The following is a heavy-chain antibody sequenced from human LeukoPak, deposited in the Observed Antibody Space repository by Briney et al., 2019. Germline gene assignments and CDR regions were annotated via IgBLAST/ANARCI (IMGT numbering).Heavy chain of an antibody. Sequence: PGGSRSLSCGASGFTFSTAWMSWDRQAPGKGLEWVARIKAKGFGETTDYAAPVRGRFSISRDDSKNTMYLQMNSLKTEDTAMYYCVIDDYYDKSGPSGADYFDYWGQGTLVTVSS. CDR2: IKAKGFGETT. J-gene: IGHJ4*02. D-gene: IGHD3-22*01. CDR3: VIDDYYDKSGPSGADYFDY. V-gene: IGHV3-15*01. CDR1: GFTFSTAW.